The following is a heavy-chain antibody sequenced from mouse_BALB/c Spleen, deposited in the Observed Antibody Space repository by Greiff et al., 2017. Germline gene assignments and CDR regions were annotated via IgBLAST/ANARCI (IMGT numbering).Heavy chain of an antibody. J-gene: IGHJ3*01. CDR1: GFTFTDYY. V-gene: IGHV7-3*02. D-gene: IGHD2-3*01. CDR3: ARDGYSSY. CDR2: IRNKANGYTT. Sequence: DVKLVESGGGLVQPGGSLRLSCATSGFTFTDYYMSWVRQPPGKALEWLGFIRNKANGYTTEYSASVKGRFTISRDNSQSILYLQMNTLRAEDSATYYCARDGYSSYWGQGTLVTVSA.